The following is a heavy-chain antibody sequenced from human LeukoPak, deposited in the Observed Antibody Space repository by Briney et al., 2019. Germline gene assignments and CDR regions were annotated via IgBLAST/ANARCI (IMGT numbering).Heavy chain of an antibody. CDR3: AREDSSGYYFGYFDY. D-gene: IGHD3-22*01. V-gene: IGHV4-30-2*01. CDR2: IYHSGST. Sequence: SQTLSLTCTVSGGSISSGGYYWSWIRQPPGKGLEWIGHIYHSGSTYYNPSLKSRVTISVDRSKNQFSLKLSSVTAADTAVYYCAREDSSGYYFGYFDYWGQGTLVTVSS. CDR1: GGSISSGGYY. J-gene: IGHJ4*02.